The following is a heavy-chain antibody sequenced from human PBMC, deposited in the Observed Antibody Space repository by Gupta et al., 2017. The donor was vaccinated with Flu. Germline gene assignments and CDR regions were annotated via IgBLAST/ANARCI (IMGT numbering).Heavy chain of an antibody. D-gene: IGHD3-10*01. CDR1: FTFSNYW. CDR3: ARDPSFGAYDI. Sequence: FTFSNYWMSWVRQAPGKGLEWVANMKPDGSDKYYMDSVKGRFTISRDNAKSSLYLQMNSLRVEDTAVYYCARDPSFGAYDIWGQGTMVTVFS. J-gene: IGHJ3*02. V-gene: IGHV3-7*01. CDR2: MKPDGSDK.